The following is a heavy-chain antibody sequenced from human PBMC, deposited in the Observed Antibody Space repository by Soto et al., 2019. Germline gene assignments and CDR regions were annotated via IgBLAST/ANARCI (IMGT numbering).Heavy chain of an antibody. CDR1: GGPIISGGYY. Sequence: TLSLTCSVSGGPIISGGYYWSWIRQHPGKGLEWIGYIFYSGATYYNPSLKSRSFISVDTSKNQFSLRLSSGTAADTAVSYCARVQPYDYGAYAGWFDPWGQGTLVTVSS. V-gene: IGHV4-31*03. CDR3: ARVQPYDYGAYAGWFDP. J-gene: IGHJ5*02. CDR2: IFYSGAT. D-gene: IGHD4-17*01.